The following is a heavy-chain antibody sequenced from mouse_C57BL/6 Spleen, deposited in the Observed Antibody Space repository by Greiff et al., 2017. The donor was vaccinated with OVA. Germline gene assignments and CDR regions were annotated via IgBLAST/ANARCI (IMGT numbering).Heavy chain of an antibody. CDR3: ASVVARGYWYFDV. J-gene: IGHJ1*03. Sequence: DVHLVESGGGLVKPGGSLKLSCAASGFTFSSYAMSWVRQTPEKRLEWVATISDGGSYTYYPDNVKGRFTISRDNAKNNLYLQMSHLKSEDTAMYYCASVVARGYWYFDVWGTGTTVTVSS. V-gene: IGHV5-4*01. CDR2: ISDGGSYT. D-gene: IGHD1-1*01. CDR1: GFTFSSYA.